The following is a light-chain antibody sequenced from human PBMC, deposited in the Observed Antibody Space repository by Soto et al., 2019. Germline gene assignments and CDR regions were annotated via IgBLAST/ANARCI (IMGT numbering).Light chain of an antibody. Sequence: QSALTQPASVSGSPGQSITISCTGTSSDIGSYNRVSWYQQHPGKAPKLMIYEDTQRPSRVSNRFSGSKSGNTASLTITGLQAEDEADYYCRSYAGPSVFVVFGGGTKLTVL. CDR3: RSYAGPSVFVV. CDR1: SSDIGSYNR. V-gene: IGLV2-23*02. J-gene: IGLJ2*01. CDR2: EDT.